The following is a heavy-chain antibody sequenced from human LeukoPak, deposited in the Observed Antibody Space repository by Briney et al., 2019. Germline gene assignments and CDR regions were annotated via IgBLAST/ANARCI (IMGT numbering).Heavy chain of an antibody. D-gene: IGHD6-6*01. V-gene: IGHV4-39*07. CDR1: GGSISSSSYY. CDR3: ARGRAGIAARHWFDP. J-gene: IGHJ5*02. Sequence: PSETLSLTCTVSGGSISSSSYYWGWIRQPPGKGLEWIGSIYYSGSTYYNPSLKSRVTISVDTSKNQFSLKLSSVTAADTAVYYCARGRAGIAARHWFDPWGQGTLVTVSS. CDR2: IYYSGST.